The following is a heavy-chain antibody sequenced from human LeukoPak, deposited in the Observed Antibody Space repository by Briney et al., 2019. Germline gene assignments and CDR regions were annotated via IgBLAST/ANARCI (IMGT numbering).Heavy chain of an antibody. Sequence: SETLSLTCTVSGGSISSGDYYWSWIRQPPGKGLEWIGYIYYSGSAYYNPSLKSRVTISVDTSKNQFSLKLSSVTAADTAVYYCAGTYYYDSSGSLPIYYFDYWGQGTLVTVSS. CDR2: IYYSGSA. D-gene: IGHD3-22*01. V-gene: IGHV4-30-4*01. J-gene: IGHJ4*02. CDR3: AGTYYYDSSGSLPIYYFDY. CDR1: GGSISSGDYY.